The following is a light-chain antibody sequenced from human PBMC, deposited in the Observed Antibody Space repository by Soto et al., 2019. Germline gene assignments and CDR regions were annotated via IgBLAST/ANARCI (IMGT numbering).Light chain of an antibody. CDR2: GAA. V-gene: IGKV3-20*01. CDR1: QDVSSAS. J-gene: IGKJ1*01. Sequence: EIVLTQSPGTLSLSPGERATLSCRASQDVSSASLAWYQQKPGQAPRLLIYGAASRATGIPDRFSGSGSGTDFSLTISRLEPEDFAVYYCQHYTSSLWMFGQGTKVDIK. CDR3: QHYTSSLWM.